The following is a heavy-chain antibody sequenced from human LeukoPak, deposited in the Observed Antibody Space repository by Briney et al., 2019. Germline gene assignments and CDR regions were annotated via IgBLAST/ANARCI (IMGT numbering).Heavy chain of an antibody. CDR3: ARLKATVSIHAYFDS. Sequence: SETLSLTCTVSGGSISSYYWSWIRQPPGKGLEWIGYIYYSGSTNYNPSLKSRVTISVDTSKNQFSLKLTSVTAADTALYYCARLKATVSIHAYFDSWGQGTLVTVSS. CDR1: GGSISSYY. D-gene: IGHD4-17*01. J-gene: IGHJ4*02. V-gene: IGHV4-59*01. CDR2: IYYSGST.